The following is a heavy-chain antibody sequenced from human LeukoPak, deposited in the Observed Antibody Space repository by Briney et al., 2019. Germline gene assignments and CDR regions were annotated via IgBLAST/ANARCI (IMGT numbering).Heavy chain of an antibody. J-gene: IGHJ3*02. CDR3: AKELGLYDFWSRYPVDAFDI. Sequence: GGSLRLSCAASGFTFSSYAMSWVRQAPGKGLEWVSAISGSGGSTYYADSVKGRFTISRDNSKNTLYLQMNSLRAEDTAVYYCAKELGLYDFWSRYPVDAFDIWGQGTMVTVSS. D-gene: IGHD3-3*01. CDR2: ISGSGGST. V-gene: IGHV3-23*01. CDR1: GFTFSSYA.